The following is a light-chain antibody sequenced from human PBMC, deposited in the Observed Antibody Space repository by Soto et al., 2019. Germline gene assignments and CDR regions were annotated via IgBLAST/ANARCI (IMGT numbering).Light chain of an antibody. CDR1: QSVGSY. J-gene: IGKJ1*01. CDR2: DAS. V-gene: IGKV3-11*01. Sequence: EIVLTQSPAALSFAPGERVTLSFRSSQSVGSYLAWYQQKLGQAPRLLIYDASNRATGIPARFSGSGSGTDFTLTISSLEPDDFAVYYCQQRSNLPLTFGQGTKVDIK. CDR3: QQRSNLPLT.